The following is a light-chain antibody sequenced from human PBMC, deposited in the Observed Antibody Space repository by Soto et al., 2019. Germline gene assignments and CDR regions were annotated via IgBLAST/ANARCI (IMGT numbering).Light chain of an antibody. CDR2: GAS. V-gene: IGKV3-15*01. J-gene: IGKJ5*01. CDR1: QGISSN. CDR3: QQYNDWPPIT. Sequence: EIVMTQSPATVSVSPGERATLSCRASQGISSNLAWYQHIPGRAPRLLIYGASTRATGISARFSGSGSGTEFTLTISGLQPEDFAVYYCQQYNDWPPITFGQGTRLEIK.